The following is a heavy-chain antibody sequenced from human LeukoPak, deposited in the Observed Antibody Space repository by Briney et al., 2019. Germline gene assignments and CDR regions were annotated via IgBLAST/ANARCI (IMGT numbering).Heavy chain of an antibody. CDR1: GFIFNNYV. Sequence: PGGSLRLSCAASGFIFNNYVLVWVRQAPGKGLEWVSAISNDGGGTTYADFVKGRFSVSRDNSKNTLFLQMNSLRAEDTALYYCSKGSSGYFFDLWGQGTLVTVSS. D-gene: IGHD3-22*01. V-gene: IGHV3-23*01. CDR2: ISNDGGGT. J-gene: IGHJ4*02. CDR3: SKGSSGYFFDL.